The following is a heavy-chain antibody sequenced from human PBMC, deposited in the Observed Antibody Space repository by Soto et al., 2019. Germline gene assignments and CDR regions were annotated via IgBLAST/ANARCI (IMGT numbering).Heavy chain of an antibody. CDR2: ISSSSGTI. V-gene: IGHV3-48*01. CDR1: GFTFSSYT. CDR3: ARKGDFDY. Sequence: PGGSLRLSCAASGFTFSSYTMNWVRQAPGKGLEWLSYISSSSGTIYYYADSVRGRFTISRDNAKNSLYLQMNSLRVEDTAVYYCARKGDFDYWGQGTLVTVSS. J-gene: IGHJ4*02.